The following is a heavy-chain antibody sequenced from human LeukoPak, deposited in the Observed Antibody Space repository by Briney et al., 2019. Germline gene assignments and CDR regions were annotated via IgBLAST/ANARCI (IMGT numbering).Heavy chain of an antibody. Sequence: PGGSLRLSCAASGFTFSSYAMSWVRQAPGKGLEWVSAISGSGGSTYYADSVKGRFTISRDNSKNTLSLQMNSLRAEDTAVYYCAKPVGEDYYYYMDVWGKGTTVTVSS. CDR1: GFTFSSYA. J-gene: IGHJ6*03. CDR3: AKPVGEDYYYYMDV. CDR2: ISGSGGST. D-gene: IGHD1-26*01. V-gene: IGHV3-23*01.